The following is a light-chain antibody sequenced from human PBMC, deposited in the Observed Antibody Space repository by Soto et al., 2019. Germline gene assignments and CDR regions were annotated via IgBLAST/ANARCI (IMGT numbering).Light chain of an antibody. CDR1: QSISSW. J-gene: IGKJ2*01. CDR3: QQYNSYPPYT. CDR2: KAS. V-gene: IGKV1-5*03. Sequence: DIQMTQSPSTLSASVGDRVTITCRASQSISSWLAWYQQKAGKAPKLLIYKASSLESGVPARFSGSGSGTEFTLTISSLQPDDFATYYCQQYNSYPPYTFGQGTKLVIK.